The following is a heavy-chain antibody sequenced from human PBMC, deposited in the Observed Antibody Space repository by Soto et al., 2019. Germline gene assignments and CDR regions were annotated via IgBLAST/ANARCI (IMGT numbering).Heavy chain of an antibody. V-gene: IGHV4-59*08. CDR3: ARRYGQGCSGDTCYLYFDP. Sequence: SETLSLTCTVSGASISSYHWSWIRHPPGRGLEWIGNIYYSGSTNYNPSLKSRVTISADTSKSQFSLKLSTVTAADTAVYYCARRYGQGCSGDTCYLYFDPWGQGTLVTVSS. CDR2: IYYSGST. CDR1: GASISSYH. D-gene: IGHD2-15*01. J-gene: IGHJ5*02.